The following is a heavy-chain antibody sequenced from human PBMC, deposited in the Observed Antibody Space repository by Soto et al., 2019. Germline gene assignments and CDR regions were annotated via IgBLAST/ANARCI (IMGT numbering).Heavy chain of an antibody. V-gene: IGHV4-31*03. CDR3: ARDYCSGGSCYSGLGY. CDR2: IYSSGST. D-gene: IGHD2-15*01. Sequence: QVQLQESGTGLVKTSQTLSLTCTVSCGSISSGGYYCSWFRQHPGKRLQRIGYIYSSGSTYYNPSLKSGVTISVDTSKTQFSLKLSSVTAADTAVYYCARDYCSGGSCYSGLGYWGHGTLVTVSS. CDR1: CGSISSGGYY. J-gene: IGHJ4*01.